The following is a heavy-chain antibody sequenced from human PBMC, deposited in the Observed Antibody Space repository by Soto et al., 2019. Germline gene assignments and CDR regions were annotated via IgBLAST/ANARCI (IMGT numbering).Heavy chain of an antibody. CDR2: MYYNGIT. V-gene: IGHV4-39*01. Sequence: QLQLQESSPGLAKPSETLSLTCTVSGGSITSSSYYWGWIRQPPGQGLQWIGSMYYNGITYYNPSLKSRVTISGDTSKNQFSLKLTSVTAADTAVYYCGRHRCYAPVDYWGQGNLVTVSS. CDR1: GGSITSSSYY. CDR3: GRHRCYAPVDY. D-gene: IGHD2-15*01. J-gene: IGHJ4*02.